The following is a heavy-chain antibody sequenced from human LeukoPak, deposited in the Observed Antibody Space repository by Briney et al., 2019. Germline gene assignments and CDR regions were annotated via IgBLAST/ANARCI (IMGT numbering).Heavy chain of an antibody. J-gene: IGHJ4*02. CDR3: ARGPHLPRIAVAGPFDH. V-gene: IGHV3-48*02. CDR1: GFTFSTYS. D-gene: IGHD6-19*01. CDR2: ISSRSGSSDGGAI. Sequence: GGSLRLSCTASGFTFSTYSMNWVRQAPGRGLEWVSYISSRSGSSDGGAIQYADSVKGRFTISRDNDKNSLYLQMNSLRDEDTAVYYCARGPHLPRIAVAGPFDHWGQGTLVTFSS.